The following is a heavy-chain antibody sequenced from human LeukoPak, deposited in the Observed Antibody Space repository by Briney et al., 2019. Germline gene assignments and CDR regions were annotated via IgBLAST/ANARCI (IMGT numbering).Heavy chain of an antibody. D-gene: IGHD2-21*02. Sequence: PGGSLRLSCTASGFTFGDYAMSWVRQAPGKGLEWVGFIRSKAYGGTTEYAASVKGRFTISRDDSKSIAYLQMNSLKTEDTAVYYCTTAGFDYWGQGTLVTVSS. CDR3: TTAGFDY. CDR1: GFTFGDYA. J-gene: IGHJ4*02. CDR2: IRSKAYGGTT. V-gene: IGHV3-49*04.